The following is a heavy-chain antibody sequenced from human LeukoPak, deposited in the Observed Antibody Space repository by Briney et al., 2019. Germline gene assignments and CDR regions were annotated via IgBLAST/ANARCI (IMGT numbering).Heavy chain of an antibody. CDR1: GGTFSSYA. J-gene: IGHJ4*02. CDR3: ARGKNWNDLTFDY. V-gene: IGHV1-69*06. Sequence: SVKVSCKASGGTFSSYAISWVRQAPGQGLEWMGGIIPIFGTANYAQKFQGRVTITADKTTSTAYMELSSLRSEDTAVYYCARGKNWNDLTFDYWGQGTLVTVSS. CDR2: IIPIFGTA. D-gene: IGHD1-1*01.